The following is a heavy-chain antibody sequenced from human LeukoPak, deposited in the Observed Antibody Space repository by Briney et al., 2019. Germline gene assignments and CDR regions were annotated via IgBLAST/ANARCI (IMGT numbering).Heavy chain of an antibody. V-gene: IGHV3-48*04. CDR1: GFTFSAYS. Sequence: PGGSLRLSCAASGFTFSAYSINWVRQAPGKGLEWVSYISSSGSTIYYADSVKGRFTISRDNAKNSLYLQMNSLRAEDTAVYYCARAGTTHYFDYWGQGTLVTVSS. J-gene: IGHJ4*02. CDR3: ARAGTTHYFDY. CDR2: ISSSGSTI. D-gene: IGHD1-1*01.